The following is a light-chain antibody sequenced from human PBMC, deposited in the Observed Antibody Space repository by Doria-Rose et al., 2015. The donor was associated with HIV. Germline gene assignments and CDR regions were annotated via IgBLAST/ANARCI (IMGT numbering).Light chain of an antibody. Sequence: EIVMTQSPATLTVSPGERATLSCRASQGIGSDLAWYQQKPGPAPRLLIYRASIRATGIPPRFTGGVSGTEFNLTISSLQSEDFAVYFCQQYSQWPLYTFGQGTKLEVK. V-gene: IGKV3-15*01. CDR1: QGIGSD. CDR3: QQYSQWPLYT. J-gene: IGKJ2*01. CDR2: RAS.